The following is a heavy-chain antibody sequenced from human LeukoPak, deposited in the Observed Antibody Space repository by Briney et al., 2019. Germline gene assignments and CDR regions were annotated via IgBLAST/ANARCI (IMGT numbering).Heavy chain of an antibody. CDR3: ARGLAVTVPDY. CDR2: ISSSSSTI. Sequence: GGSLRLSCAASGFTFSSYSMNWVRQAPGKGLEWVSYISSSSSTIYYADSVKGRFTISRDNAKTSLYLQMNSLRAEDTAVYYCARGLAVTVPDYWGQGTLVTVSS. J-gene: IGHJ4*02. CDR1: GFTFSSYS. V-gene: IGHV3-48*01. D-gene: IGHD6-19*01.